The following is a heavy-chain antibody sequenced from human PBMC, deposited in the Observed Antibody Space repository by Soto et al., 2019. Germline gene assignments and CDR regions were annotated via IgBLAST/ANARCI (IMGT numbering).Heavy chain of an antibody. J-gene: IGHJ4*02. V-gene: IGHV4-59*01. CDR3: AREGNLGRWLQPLDF. CDR1: GDSISAYS. D-gene: IGHD5-12*01. CDR2: IHYNGNT. Sequence: QVQLQVSGPGLVKPSETLSLTCTVSGDSISAYSWSWVRQPPGKGLEWIGNIHYNGNTKYNPSLKSRVTMSLETSKNKFYLRLISVTAADTAKYFCAREGNLGRWLQPLDFWGQGTLVTVSS.